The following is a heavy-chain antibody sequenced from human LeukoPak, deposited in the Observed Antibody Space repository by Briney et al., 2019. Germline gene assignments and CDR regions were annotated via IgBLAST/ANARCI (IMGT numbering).Heavy chain of an antibody. D-gene: IGHD3-22*01. CDR1: GGSISSYY. V-gene: IGHV4-59*01. CDR2: IYYSGST. Sequence: SETLSLTCTVSGGSISSYYWSWIRQPPGKGPEWIGYIYYSGSTNYNPSLKSRVTISVDMSKNQFSLKLSSVTAADTAVYYCARWMVVAAFFDYWGQGTLVTVSS. CDR3: ARWMVVAAFFDY. J-gene: IGHJ4*02.